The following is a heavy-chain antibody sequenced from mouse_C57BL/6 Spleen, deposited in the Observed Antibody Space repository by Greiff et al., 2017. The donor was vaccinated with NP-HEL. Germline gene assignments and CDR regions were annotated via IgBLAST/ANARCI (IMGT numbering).Heavy chain of an antibody. V-gene: IGHV5-6*01. CDR2: ISSGGSYT. Sequence: EVQGVESGGDLVKPGGSLKLSCAASGFTFSSYGMSWVRQTPDKRLEWVATISSGGSYTYYPDSVKGRFTISRDNAKNTLYLQMSSLKSEDTAMYYCARARDGYMDYWGQGTSGTVSS. CDR3: ARARDGYMDY. J-gene: IGHJ4*01. D-gene: IGHD2-3*01. CDR1: GFTFSSYG.